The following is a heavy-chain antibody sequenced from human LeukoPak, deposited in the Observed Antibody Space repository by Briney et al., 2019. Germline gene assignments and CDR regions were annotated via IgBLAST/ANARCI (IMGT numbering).Heavy chain of an antibody. V-gene: IGHV3-21*01. CDR1: GFTFSSYS. D-gene: IGHD6-19*01. CDR3: ARDLTSGGSYNWFDP. Sequence: GGSLRLSCAASGFTFSSYSMNWVRQAPGKGLEWVSSISSSSSYIYYADSVKGRFTISRDNAKNSLYLQMNSLRAEDTAVYYCARDLTSGGSYNWFDPWGQGTLVTVSS. CDR2: ISSSSSYI. J-gene: IGHJ5*02.